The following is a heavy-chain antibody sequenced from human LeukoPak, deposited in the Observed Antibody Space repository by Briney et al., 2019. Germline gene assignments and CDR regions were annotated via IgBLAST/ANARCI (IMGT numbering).Heavy chain of an antibody. V-gene: IGHV3-23*01. Sequence: GGSLRLSCAASGFTFAIHAMTWVRQAPGKGLEWVSGISGDGASTHYAESVKGQFTISRDNSQNTLFLQMNSLRVEDTAIYYCAKDSYVSGRPLHTFDVWGQGTMVTVSS. CDR3: AKDSYVSGRPLHTFDV. J-gene: IGHJ3*01. CDR1: GFTFAIHA. CDR2: ISGDGAST. D-gene: IGHD3-10*01.